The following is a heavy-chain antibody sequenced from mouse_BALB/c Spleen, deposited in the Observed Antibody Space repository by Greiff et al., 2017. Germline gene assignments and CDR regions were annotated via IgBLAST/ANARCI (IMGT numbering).Heavy chain of an antibody. CDR3: TRGTTAAMDY. V-gene: IGHV1S81*02. J-gene: IGHJ4*01. Sequence: VQLQQSGAELVKPGASVKLSCKASGYTFTSYYMYWVKQRPGQGLEWIGEINPSNGGTNFNEKFKSKATLTADKSSSTAYMQLSSLTSEDSAVYYCTRGTTAAMDYWGQGTSVTVSS. CDR2: INPSNGGT. D-gene: IGHD1-2*01. CDR1: GYTFTSYY.